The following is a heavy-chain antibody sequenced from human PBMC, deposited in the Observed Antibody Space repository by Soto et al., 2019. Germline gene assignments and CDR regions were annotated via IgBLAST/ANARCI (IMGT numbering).Heavy chain of an antibody. J-gene: IGHJ4*02. Sequence: PGGSLRLSWAASGFTFSSYSMNWVRQAPGKGLEWVSAISGSGGSKYYADSVKGRFTISRDNARNSLYLQMSSLSDEDTAVYYCARDIRGFSYVVDYWGQGTLVTVSS. CDR3: ARDIRGFSYVVDY. CDR2: ISGSGGSK. CDR1: GFTFSSYS. V-gene: IGHV3-48*02. D-gene: IGHD5-18*01.